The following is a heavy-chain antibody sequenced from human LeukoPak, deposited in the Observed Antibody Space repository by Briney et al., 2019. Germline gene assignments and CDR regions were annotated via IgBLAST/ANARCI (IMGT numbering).Heavy chain of an antibody. Sequence: PGGSLRLSCAASGFTFSSYAMSWVRQAPGKGLEWVSAISGSGGDTYYADSVKGRSTISRDNSKNTLYLQMNSVGADDTSVYYCAKSERYRPFDYWGEGTLVTVSS. CDR3: AKSERYRPFDY. CDR1: GFTFSSYA. D-gene: IGHD1-1*01. V-gene: IGHV3-23*01. J-gene: IGHJ4*02. CDR2: ISGSGGDT.